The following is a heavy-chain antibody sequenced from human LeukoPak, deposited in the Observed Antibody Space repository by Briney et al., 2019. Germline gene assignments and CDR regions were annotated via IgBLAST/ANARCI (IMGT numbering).Heavy chain of an antibody. CDR2: ISGSGGST. D-gene: IGHD6-19*01. Sequence: GGSLRLSCAASGFTFSSYAMSWVRQAPGKGLEWVSAISGSGGSTYYADSVKGRFTISRDNSKNTLYLQMNSLRAEDTAVYYCAKDRKAVAGRGNWFDPWGQGTLVTVSS. CDR3: AKDRKAVAGRGNWFDP. J-gene: IGHJ5*02. CDR1: GFTFSSYA. V-gene: IGHV3-23*01.